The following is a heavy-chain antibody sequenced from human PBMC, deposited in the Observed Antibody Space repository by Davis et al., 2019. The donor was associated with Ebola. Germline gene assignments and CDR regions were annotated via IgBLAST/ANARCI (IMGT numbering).Heavy chain of an antibody. J-gene: IGHJ6*02. CDR3: ARAGTTVTTWGYYYYGMDV. Sequence: SETLSLTCAVYGGSFSGYYWSWIRQPPGKGLEWIGYISYTGSTNYNPSLKSRVTISIDTSKNQFSLKLSSVTAADTAVYYCARAGTTVTTWGYYYYGMDVWGQGTTVTVSS. V-gene: IGHV4-59*12. CDR2: ISYTGST. D-gene: IGHD4-17*01. CDR1: GGSFSGYY.